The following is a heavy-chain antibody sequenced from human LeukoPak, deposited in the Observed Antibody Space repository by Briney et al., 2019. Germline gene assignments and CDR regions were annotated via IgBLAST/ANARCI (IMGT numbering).Heavy chain of an antibody. CDR3: ARHDDFDWLLYFQH. CDR1: GYSISTGYY. V-gene: IGHV4-38-2*02. Sequence: PSETLSLTCTVSGYSISTGYYWGWIRQPPGKGLEWIGSIYYSGSTYYNPSLKSRVTISVDTSKNQFSLKLSSVTAADTAVYYCARHDDFDWLLYFQHWGQGTLVTVSS. CDR2: IYYSGST. J-gene: IGHJ1*01. D-gene: IGHD3-9*01.